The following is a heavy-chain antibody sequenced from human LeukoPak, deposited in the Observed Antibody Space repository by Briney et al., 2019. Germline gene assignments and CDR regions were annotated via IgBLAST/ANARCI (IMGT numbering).Heavy chain of an antibody. CDR2: IYYSGST. V-gene: IGHV4-59*01. D-gene: IGHD6-13*01. J-gene: IGHJ5*02. Sequence: SETLSLTCTVSGGSISGYYWSWIRQPPGKGLEWIGYIYYSGSTKYNPSLRSRVTISVDTSKNQFSLKVNSLTAADTAVYYCARDLLLDPYSSSPRIPWFDPWGQGTLVTVSS. CDR1: GGSISGYY. CDR3: ARDLLLDPYSSSPRIPWFDP.